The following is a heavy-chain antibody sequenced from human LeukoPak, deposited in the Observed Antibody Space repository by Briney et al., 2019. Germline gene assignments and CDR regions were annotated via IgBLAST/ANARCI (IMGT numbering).Heavy chain of an antibody. CDR2: INPSGGST. V-gene: IGHV1-46*01. CDR3: ARDGGRDGYNWGYFDY. CDR1: GYTFTSYY. Sequence: GASVKVSCKASGYTFTSYYMHWVRQAPGQGLEWMGIINPSGGSTSYAQKFQGRVTMTRDTSTSTVYMELSSLRYDDTAVYYCARDGGRDGYNWGYFDYWGQGTLVTVSS. D-gene: IGHD5-24*01. J-gene: IGHJ4*02.